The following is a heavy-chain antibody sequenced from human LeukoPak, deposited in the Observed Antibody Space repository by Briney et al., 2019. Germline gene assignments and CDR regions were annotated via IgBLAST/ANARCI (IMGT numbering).Heavy chain of an antibody. D-gene: IGHD6-19*01. J-gene: IGHJ6*03. Sequence: GGSLRLSCAASGFTFSSYAMHWVRQAPGKGLEWVAVISSDGSNKYYADSVKGRFTISRDNSKNTLYLQMNSLRAEDTAVYYCARDQEWAGGWYNYYYYYMDVWGKGTTVTVSS. CDR2: ISSDGSNK. V-gene: IGHV3-30*04. CDR3: ARDQEWAGGWYNYYYYYMDV. CDR1: GFTFSSYA.